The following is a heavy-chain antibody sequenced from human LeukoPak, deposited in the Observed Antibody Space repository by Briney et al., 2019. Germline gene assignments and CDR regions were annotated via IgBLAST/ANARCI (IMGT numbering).Heavy chain of an antibody. J-gene: IGHJ4*02. CDR1: GFDFSRFG. CDR3: VRDGDDFNFDY. Sequence: GGSLRLSCAASGFDFSRFGMHWVRQAPGKGLEWVSRVIRDGSFTNYADSVKGRFTISRDNAKNTLYLQMSSLRAEDTAVYFCVRDGDDFNFDYWGQGSLVTVSS. D-gene: IGHD5-24*01. V-gene: IGHV3-74*01. CDR2: VIRDGSFT.